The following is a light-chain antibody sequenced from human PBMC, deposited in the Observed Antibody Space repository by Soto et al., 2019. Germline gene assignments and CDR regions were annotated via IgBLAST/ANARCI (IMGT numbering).Light chain of an antibody. V-gene: IGKV3-20*01. J-gene: IGKJ4*01. Sequence: EIVLTQSPGTLSLSPGERSTLSCRASPSVSSSFLAWYQHKPGQAPRLIIYGASSRATGIPDRFSGSGSGADFTLTISRLESEDFAVYYCQHYGNSPCGFGAGTKVDIK. CDR1: PSVSSSF. CDR2: GAS. CDR3: QHYGNSPCG.